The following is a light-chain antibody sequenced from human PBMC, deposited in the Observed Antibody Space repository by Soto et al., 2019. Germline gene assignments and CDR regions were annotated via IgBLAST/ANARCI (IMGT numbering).Light chain of an antibody. Sequence: DIVLTQSPDTLSLSPGERATLSCRASQSIDNNYLAWYQQKPGRAPRLLIYRAFSRATGIPDRFSASASGTDFSLTISRLEPEDFAGYYCQQYSSSITFGPGTKVDIK. CDR3: QQYSSSIT. CDR1: QSIDNNY. V-gene: IGKV3-20*01. J-gene: IGKJ3*01. CDR2: RAF.